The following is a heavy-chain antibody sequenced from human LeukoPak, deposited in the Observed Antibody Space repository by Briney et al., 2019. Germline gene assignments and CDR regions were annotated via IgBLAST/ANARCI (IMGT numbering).Heavy chain of an antibody. Sequence: LETLSLTCTVSGASLTSSTYYWGWIRQPPGKGLEWIGTIYYTGSTYYNPSLRSRVTISVDTSKRQFSLKLISVTAADTAVYYRVSPTTVVSRWRGSEVDYWGQGTLVTVSS. CDR1: GASLTSSTYY. D-gene: IGHD4-11*01. V-gene: IGHV4-39*07. CDR3: VSPTTVVSRWRGSEVDY. J-gene: IGHJ4*02. CDR2: IYYTGST.